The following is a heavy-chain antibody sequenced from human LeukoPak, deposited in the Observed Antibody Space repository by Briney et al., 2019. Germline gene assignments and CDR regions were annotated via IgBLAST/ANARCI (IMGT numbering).Heavy chain of an antibody. Sequence: SETLSLTCTDSGGSISSGDYYWSWIRQPPGKGLEWIGYIYYSGSTYYNPSLKSRVTISVDTSKNQFSLKLSSVTAADTAVYYCARGLWFGELWFDPWGQGTLVTVSS. J-gene: IGHJ5*02. D-gene: IGHD3-10*01. CDR3: ARGLWFGELWFDP. CDR1: GGSISSGDYY. V-gene: IGHV4-30-4*08. CDR2: IYYSGST.